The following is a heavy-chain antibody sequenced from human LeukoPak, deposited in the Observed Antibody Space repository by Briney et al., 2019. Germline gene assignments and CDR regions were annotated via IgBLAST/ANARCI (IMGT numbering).Heavy chain of an antibody. J-gene: IGHJ4*02. CDR3: ATDDLKNRGYYNIED. CDR2: IKEAGTET. CDR1: GFTFSSYS. V-gene: IGHV3-7*04. D-gene: IGHD3-22*01. Sequence: GSLRLSCGASGFTFSSYSMTWVRQAPGKGLEWVATIKEAGTETFYVDSVKGRFTISRDNAKNSLFLQMNSLRAEDTALYFCATDDLKNRGYYNIEDWGQGTLVTVSS.